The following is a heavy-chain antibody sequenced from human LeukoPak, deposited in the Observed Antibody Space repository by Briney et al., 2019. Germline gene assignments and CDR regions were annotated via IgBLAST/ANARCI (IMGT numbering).Heavy chain of an antibody. J-gene: IGHJ4*02. Sequence: GGSLRLSCTVSGFTVSSNSWSWVRQAPGKGLECVADIKQDGSEKYYVDSVKGRFTISRDNAKNSLYLQMNSLRVEDTAVYYCARGKSGSYGTKGYWGQGTLVTVSS. CDR1: GFTVSSNS. D-gene: IGHD1-26*01. CDR3: ARGKSGSYGTKGY. CDR2: IKQDGSEK. V-gene: IGHV3-7*01.